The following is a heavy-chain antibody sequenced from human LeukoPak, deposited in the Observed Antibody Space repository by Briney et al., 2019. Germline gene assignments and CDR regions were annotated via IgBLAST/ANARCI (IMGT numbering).Heavy chain of an antibody. J-gene: IGHJ6*02. CDR3: ARDGVVAANYGMDV. V-gene: IGHV1-18*01. D-gene: IGHD2-15*01. CDR1: GCTFTSYG. CDR2: ISAYNGNT. Sequence: GSVKVSCKASGCTFTSYGICWVRQAPGQGLEWMGWISAYNGNTNYAQKLQGRVTMTTDTSTSTAYMELRSLRSDDTAVYYCARDGVVAANYGMDVWGQGTTVTVSS.